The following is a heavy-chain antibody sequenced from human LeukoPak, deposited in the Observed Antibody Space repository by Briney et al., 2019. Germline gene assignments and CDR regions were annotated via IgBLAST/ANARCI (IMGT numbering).Heavy chain of an antibody. V-gene: IGHV3-21*01. J-gene: IGHJ3*02. CDR2: ISTSSSYI. D-gene: IGHD1-26*01. CDR3: AREGWDLNALDI. CDR1: GFTFSSYS. Sequence: GGSLRLSCAASGFTFSSYSMNWVRQAPGKGLEWVSSISTSSSYIYYADSVKGRFTISRDNAKNSLYLQMSSLRAEDTAIYYCAREGWDLNALDIWGQGTMATVSP.